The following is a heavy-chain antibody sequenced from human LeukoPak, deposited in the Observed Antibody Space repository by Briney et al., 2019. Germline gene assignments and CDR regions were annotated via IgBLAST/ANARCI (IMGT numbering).Heavy chain of an antibody. Sequence: GGSLRLSCGAPGFTYSRYRMNWVRQAPGKGLEWVSSISSSSSYIYYADSVKGRFTISRDNAKNSLYLQMNSLRAEDTAVYYCARASPSSTSCCPVWRQGTLVTVSS. J-gene: IGHJ4*02. D-gene: IGHD2-2*01. CDR1: GFTYSRYR. CDR2: ISSSSSYI. V-gene: IGHV3-21*01. CDR3: ARASPSSTSCCPV.